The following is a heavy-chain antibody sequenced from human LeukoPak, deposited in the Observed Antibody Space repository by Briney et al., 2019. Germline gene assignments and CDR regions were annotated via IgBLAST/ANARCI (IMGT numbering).Heavy chain of an antibody. CDR1: GFSFTTYG. CDR3: ARDSSGVGSSWPYYFDY. V-gene: IGHV3-30*03. D-gene: IGHD6-13*01. Sequence: PGTSLRLSCAASGFSFTTYGMHWVRQAPLKGLEWLAAISCDGRNQNYADSVKGRFTIFRDNSQNTLYLQMNSLRAEDTAVYYCARDSSGVGSSWPYYFDYWGQGTLVTVSS. CDR2: ISCDGRNQ. J-gene: IGHJ4*02.